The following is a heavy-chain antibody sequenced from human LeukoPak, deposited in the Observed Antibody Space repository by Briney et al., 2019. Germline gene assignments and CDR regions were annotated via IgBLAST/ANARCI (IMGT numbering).Heavy chain of an antibody. CDR2: ISYDGSNK. J-gene: IGHJ4*02. CDR3: AAGSGYSYGLDY. V-gene: IGHV3-30*03. D-gene: IGHD5-18*01. CDR1: GFTFSSYG. Sequence: PGGSLRLSCAASGFTFSSYGMHWVRQAPGKGLEWVAVISYDGSNKYYADSVKGRFTISRDNSKNTLYLQMNSLRAEDTAVYYCAAGSGYSYGLDYWGQGTLVTVSS.